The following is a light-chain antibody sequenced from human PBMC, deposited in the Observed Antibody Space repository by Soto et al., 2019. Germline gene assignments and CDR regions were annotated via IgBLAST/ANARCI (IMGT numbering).Light chain of an antibody. Sequence: EFVLTQSPGTLSFSPGERATLSCRASQTVRNNYLAWYQQKPGQAPRLLIYDASSRATGIPDRFSGGGSGTDFTLTISRLEPEDFAVYYCQQYGSSPATFGGGTKV. CDR3: QQYGSSPAT. CDR2: DAS. CDR1: QTVRNNY. J-gene: IGKJ4*01. V-gene: IGKV3-20*01.